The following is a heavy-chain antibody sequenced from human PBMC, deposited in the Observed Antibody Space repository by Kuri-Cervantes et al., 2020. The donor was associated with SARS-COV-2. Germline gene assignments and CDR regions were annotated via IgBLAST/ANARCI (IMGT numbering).Heavy chain of an antibody. D-gene: IGHD2-2*01. Sequence: GGSLRLSCAASGFTFSSYAMHWVRQAPGKGLEWVAVISYDGSNKYYADSVKGRFTISRDNFKNTLYLQMNSLRAEDTAVYYCARTLGEDIVVVPAATFDYWGQGTLVTVSS. CDR2: ISYDGSNK. CDR1: GFTFSSYA. V-gene: IGHV3-30-3*01. J-gene: IGHJ4*02. CDR3: ARTLGEDIVVVPAATFDY.